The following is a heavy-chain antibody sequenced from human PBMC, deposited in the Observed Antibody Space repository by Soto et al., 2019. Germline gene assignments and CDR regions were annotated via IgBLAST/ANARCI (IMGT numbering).Heavy chain of an antibody. Sequence: SVKVSCKAAGATFSSYAISWVRQGPGQGLEWMGGVIPIFGTANYAQKFQGRVTITADESTSTAYMELSSLRSEDTAVYYCARTWTSGSGSYYTPPRQNYYYYGMDVWGQGTTVTVSS. D-gene: IGHD3-10*01. CDR1: GATFSSYA. CDR3: ARTWTSGSGSYYTPPRQNYYYYGMDV. V-gene: IGHV1-69*13. CDR2: VIPIFGTA. J-gene: IGHJ6*02.